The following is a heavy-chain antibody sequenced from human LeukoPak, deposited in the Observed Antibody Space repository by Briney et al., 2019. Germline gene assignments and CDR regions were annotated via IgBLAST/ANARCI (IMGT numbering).Heavy chain of an antibody. Sequence: ESGPTLVKPTPTLTLTCACSGFSLNSRGEGVGWIRQIPGKAPDSLALDYWNGDRRYSPSLKTSLTITKDTSRNQVVLRTTNMDTVDTGPYLCAHFTGGLYGSGGQFAPYYFDAWGQGILVTVSS. CDR2: DYWNGDR. V-gene: IGHV2-5*01. J-gene: IGHJ4*02. CDR3: AHFTGGLYGSGGQFAPYYFDA. D-gene: IGHD3-10*01. CDR1: GFSLNSRGEG.